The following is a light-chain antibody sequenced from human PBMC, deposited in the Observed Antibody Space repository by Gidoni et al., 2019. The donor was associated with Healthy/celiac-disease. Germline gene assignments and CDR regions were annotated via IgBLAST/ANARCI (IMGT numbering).Light chain of an antibody. V-gene: IGKV1-39*01. CDR1: QSISRY. CDR2: AAS. J-gene: IGKJ1*01. CDR3: QQSYSTLPWT. Sequence: DIQMTQSPSSLSASVGDRVTITCRASQSISRYLNWYQQKPVKAPKLLIYAASSLQSGVPSRLSGSGSGTDFTLTISSLQPEDFATYYCQQSYSTLPWTFXXXTKVEIK.